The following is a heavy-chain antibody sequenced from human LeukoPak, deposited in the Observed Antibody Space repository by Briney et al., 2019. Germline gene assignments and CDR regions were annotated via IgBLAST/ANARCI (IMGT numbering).Heavy chain of an antibody. Sequence: TGGSLRLSCAASGFTFSSYAMSWVRQAPGKGLEWVSAISGSGGSTYYADSVKGRFTISRDNSKNTLYLQMNSLRAEDTAVYYCAKVAYYYDSSGYLPSLFDYWGQGTLVTVSS. CDR2: ISGSGGST. J-gene: IGHJ4*02. CDR3: AKVAYYYDSSGYLPSLFDY. V-gene: IGHV3-23*01. D-gene: IGHD3-22*01. CDR1: GFTFSSYA.